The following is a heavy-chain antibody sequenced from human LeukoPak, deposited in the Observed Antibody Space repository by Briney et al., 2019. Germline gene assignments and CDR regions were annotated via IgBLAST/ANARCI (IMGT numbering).Heavy chain of an antibody. Sequence: GGSLRLSCAASGFTFSSYTMGWVRQAPGKGLEWVSAVSGSSGRAYYAESVKGRFTSSRDNSKNTLYLQMNSLRAEDTAVYYCATAVGAYSGYVDYWGQGTLVSVSS. V-gene: IGHV3-23*01. CDR1: GFTFSSYT. J-gene: IGHJ4*02. CDR2: VSGSSGRA. D-gene: IGHD1-26*01. CDR3: ATAVGAYSGYVDY.